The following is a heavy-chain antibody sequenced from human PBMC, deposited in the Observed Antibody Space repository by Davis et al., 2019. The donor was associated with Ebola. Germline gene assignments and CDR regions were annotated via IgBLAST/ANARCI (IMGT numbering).Heavy chain of an antibody. V-gene: IGHV1-46*03. J-gene: IGHJ3*02. D-gene: IGHD2-2*01. Sequence: ASVKVSCKASGYTFISNDINWVRQAPGQGLEWMGIINPSGGSTSYAQKFQGRVTMTRDTSTSTVYMELSSLRSEDTAVYYCSCSSTSSDIWGQGTMVTVSS. CDR1: GYTFISND. CDR3: SCSSTSSDI. CDR2: INPSGGST.